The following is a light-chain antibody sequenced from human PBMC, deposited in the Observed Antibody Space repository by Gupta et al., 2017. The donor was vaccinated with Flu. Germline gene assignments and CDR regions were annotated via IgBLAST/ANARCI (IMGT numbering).Light chain of an antibody. CDR2: KNN. J-gene: IGLJ2*01. Sequence: GSRANIGSYFVYWYQQFPGRAPTLLIYKNNQRPSGGPDRFSGSKSDTSASLAISGLRPEDEADYYCAAWDDSLSGSFGGGTRLTVL. V-gene: IGLV1-47*01. CDR3: AAWDDSLSGS. CDR1: RANIGSYF.